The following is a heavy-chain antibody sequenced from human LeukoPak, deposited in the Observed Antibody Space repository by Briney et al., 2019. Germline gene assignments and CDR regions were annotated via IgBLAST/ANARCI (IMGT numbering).Heavy chain of an antibody. D-gene: IGHD5-24*01. Sequence: PGGSLRLSCAVSGFSVTNNYMSWVRQAPGKGLEWVSVFYVGGATYYADSVKGRSTISRGNSENTLYLQMKSLRAEDTAVYYCARGDGYNFFDYWGQGTLVTVSS. CDR1: GFSVTNNY. CDR3: ARGDGYNFFDY. V-gene: IGHV3-53*01. CDR2: FYVGGAT. J-gene: IGHJ4*02.